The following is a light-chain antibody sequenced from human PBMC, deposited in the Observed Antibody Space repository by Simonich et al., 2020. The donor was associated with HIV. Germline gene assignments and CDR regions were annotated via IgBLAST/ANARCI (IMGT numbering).Light chain of an antibody. CDR2: WAS. J-gene: IGKJ2*01. CDR1: QTFLYSSNNKNY. Sequence: DIVMTQSPDSLAVSLGERATINCKSSQTFLYSSNNKNYLDWYQQKPGQPPKLLIYWASTRESGVPDRFSGSGSGTDFTLTISSLQAEDVAVYYCQQYYSTPRTFGQGTKLEIK. CDR3: QQYYSTPRT. V-gene: IGKV4-1*01.